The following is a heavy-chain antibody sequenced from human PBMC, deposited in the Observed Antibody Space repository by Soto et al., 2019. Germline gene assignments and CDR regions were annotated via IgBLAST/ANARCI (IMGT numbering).Heavy chain of an antibody. D-gene: IGHD1-26*01. CDR3: ASSQSIVGATTYPSGFDH. V-gene: IGHV1-2*02. CDR2: INPNSGGT. CDR1: GYTFTGYY. Sequence: ASVKVSCKASGYTFTGYYMHWVRQAPGQGLEWMGWINPNSGGTNYAQKFRGRVTMTRDTSISTAYMELSRLRSDDTAVYYCASSQSIVGATTYPSGFDHWGQGTLVTVSS. J-gene: IGHJ4*02.